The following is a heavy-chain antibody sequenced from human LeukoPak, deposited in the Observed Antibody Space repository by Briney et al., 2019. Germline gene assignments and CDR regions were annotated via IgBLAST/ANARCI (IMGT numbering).Heavy chain of an antibody. CDR1: GFTFSSYW. CDR3: ARSSRGDAINFDY. V-gene: IGHV3-74*01. J-gene: IGHJ4*02. CDR2: LNSDGSST. D-gene: IGHD2-21*02. Sequence: PGGSLRLSCAASGFTFSSYWMHRVRQAPGKGLVWVSRLNSDGSSTSYADSVKGRFTISRDNAKNTLYLQMNSLRAEDTAVYYCARSSRGDAINFDYWGQGTLVTVSS.